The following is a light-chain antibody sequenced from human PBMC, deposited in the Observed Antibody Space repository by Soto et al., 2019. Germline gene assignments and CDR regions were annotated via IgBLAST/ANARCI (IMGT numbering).Light chain of an antibody. CDR1: QSVSRD. CDR3: QQRSNWPST. V-gene: IGKV3-11*01. J-gene: IGKJ2*01. Sequence: ELVLTQSPATLSLFPGERATLSCRASQSVSRDLAWYQQKPGQAPRLLIYDVSNRATGIPARFSGSGSGTDFTRTISSLEPEDFAVYYCQQRSNWPSTLGQGTKLQIK. CDR2: DVS.